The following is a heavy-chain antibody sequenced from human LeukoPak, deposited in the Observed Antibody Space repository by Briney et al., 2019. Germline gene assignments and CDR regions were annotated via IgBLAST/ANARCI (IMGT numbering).Heavy chain of an antibody. CDR1: GFTFSSYA. D-gene: IGHD1-26*01. V-gene: IGHV3-23*01. Sequence: GGSLRLSRAASGFTFSSYAMSWVRQAPGRGLEWVSAISGSGGNTYYADSVKGRFTISRDNSKNTLYLQMNSLRAEDTAVYYCAKDKGWGYSTYDFYGMDVWGQGTTVTVSS. CDR2: ISGSGGNT. CDR3: AKDKGWGYSTYDFYGMDV. J-gene: IGHJ6*02.